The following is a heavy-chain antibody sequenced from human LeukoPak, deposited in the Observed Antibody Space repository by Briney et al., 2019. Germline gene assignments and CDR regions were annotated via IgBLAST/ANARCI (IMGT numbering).Heavy chain of an antibody. D-gene: IGHD3-10*01. CDR3: AKGGVRGVTADY. CDR2: ISGSGGST. Sequence: GGSLRLSCAASGFTCSSYAMSWVRQAPGKGLEWVSAISGSGGSTYYADSVKGRFTISRDNSKNTLYLQMNSLRAEDTAVYYCAKGGVRGVTADYWGQGTLVTVSS. CDR1: GFTCSSYA. V-gene: IGHV3-23*01. J-gene: IGHJ4*02.